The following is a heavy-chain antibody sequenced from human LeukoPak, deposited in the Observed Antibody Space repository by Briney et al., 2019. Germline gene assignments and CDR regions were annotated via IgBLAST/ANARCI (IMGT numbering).Heavy chain of an antibody. V-gene: IGHV4-59*11. D-gene: IGHD4-23*01. J-gene: IGHJ4*02. CDR1: GGSISSHY. CDR3: ARALYRLTIYGGNSDGYFDY. Sequence: PSETLSLTCTVSGGSISSHYWSWIRQPPGKGLEWIGYIYYSGSTNYNPSLKSRVTISVDTSKNQFSLKLSSVTAADTAVYYCARALYRLTIYGGNSDGYFDYWGQGTLVTVSS. CDR2: IYYSGST.